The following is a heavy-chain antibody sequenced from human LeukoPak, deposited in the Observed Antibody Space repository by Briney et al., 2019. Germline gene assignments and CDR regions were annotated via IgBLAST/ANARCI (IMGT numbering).Heavy chain of an antibody. CDR1: GFTFSSYW. J-gene: IGHJ4*02. CDR3: AREGIARAGDY. D-gene: IGHD6-13*01. CDR2: MKQDGSEK. Sequence: GGSLRLSCVASGFTFSSYWMSWVRQAPGKGLEWVANMKQDGSEKYYVDSVKGRFTISRDTAKTSLYLQMNSLRAEDTAMYYLAREGIARAGDYWGQGMLVTGSS. V-gene: IGHV3-7*01.